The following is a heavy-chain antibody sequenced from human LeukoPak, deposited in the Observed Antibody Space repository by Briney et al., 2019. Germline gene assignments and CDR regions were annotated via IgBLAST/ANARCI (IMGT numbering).Heavy chain of an antibody. V-gene: IGHV3-23*01. Sequence: PGGSLRLSCAASGFTFSSYAMSWVRQAPGKGLEWVSAISGSGGSTYYADSVKGRFTISRDNSKNTLYLQMNSLRAEDTAVYYCAESPAYCSGGSCYPYYFDYWGQGTLVTVSS. D-gene: IGHD2-15*01. CDR2: ISGSGGST. CDR1: GFTFSSYA. CDR3: AESPAYCSGGSCYPYYFDY. J-gene: IGHJ4*02.